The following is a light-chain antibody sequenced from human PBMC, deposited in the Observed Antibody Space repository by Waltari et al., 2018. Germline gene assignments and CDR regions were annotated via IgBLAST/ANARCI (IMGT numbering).Light chain of an antibody. CDR1: ALRKQL. J-gene: IGLJ3*02. Sequence: SYELTQPPSVSVSPGQTARITCSGEALRKQLGYWYQQKPGQAPVVIIYKDNERPSVIPERFSGSSSGTTVALTIRDVQAEDEADYYCQSTDNSGASLVFGGGTKLSVL. V-gene: IGLV3-25*03. CDR3: QSTDNSGASLV. CDR2: KDN.